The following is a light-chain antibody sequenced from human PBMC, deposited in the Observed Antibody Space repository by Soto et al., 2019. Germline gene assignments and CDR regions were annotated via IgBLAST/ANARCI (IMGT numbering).Light chain of an antibody. CDR2: LEGSGSY. V-gene: IGLV4-60*02. CDR3: ETWDSNTRV. CDR1: SGHSSYI. J-gene: IGLJ1*01. Sequence: QTVVTQSSSASASLASSVKLTCTLSSGHSSYIIAWHQQQPGKAPRYLMKLEGSGSYNKGSGVPDRFSGSSSGADRYLTISNLQFEDEADYYCETWDSNTRVFGTGTKLTVL.